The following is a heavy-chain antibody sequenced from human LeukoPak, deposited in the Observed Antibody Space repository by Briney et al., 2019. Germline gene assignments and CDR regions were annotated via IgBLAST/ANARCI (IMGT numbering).Heavy chain of an antibody. D-gene: IGHD6-13*01. Sequence: GGSLRLSCAASGFTLSTYTMNWVRQAPGKGLEWVSSISSSGTYIYYADSVKGRFTVSRDSAKNSLFLQMKSLRVEDTAVYYCASGVMTGYSNNWVSWGQGTLVTVSS. CDR2: ISSSGTYI. CDR3: ASGVMTGYSNNWVS. J-gene: IGHJ4*02. V-gene: IGHV3-21*01. CDR1: GFTLSTYT.